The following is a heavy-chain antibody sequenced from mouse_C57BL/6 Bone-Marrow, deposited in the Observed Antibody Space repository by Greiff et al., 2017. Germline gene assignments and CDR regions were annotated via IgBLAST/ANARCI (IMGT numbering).Heavy chain of an antibody. Sequence: DVQLVESGPGLVKPSQSLSLSCSVTGYSITSCYYWNWIRQFPGNILECMGYIRYDGSNNYNPSFKNRISLTRDTSKNQFRLKLKSVTTEDTATYYCARDWDGDSLDYWGQGSTHTV. V-gene: IGHV3-6*01. J-gene: IGHJ2*01. CDR2: IRYDGSN. D-gene: IGHD4-1*01. CDR3: ARDWDGDSLDY. CDR1: GYSITSCYY.